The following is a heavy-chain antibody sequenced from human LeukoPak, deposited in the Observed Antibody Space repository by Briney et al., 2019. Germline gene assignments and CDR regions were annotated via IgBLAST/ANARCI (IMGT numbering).Heavy chain of an antibody. CDR3: ARVFSGSGSTGSFDY. D-gene: IGHD3-3*01. CDR1: GFTFSSHA. J-gene: IGHJ4*02. Sequence: GGSLRLSCAASGFTFSSHAMHWVRQAPGKGLEWVAVIWFDGSNKYDAESVKGRFTISRDNSKSTLYLQVDSLRAEDTAVYYCARVFSGSGSTGSFDYWGQGTLVTVSS. CDR2: IWFDGSNK. V-gene: IGHV3-33*01.